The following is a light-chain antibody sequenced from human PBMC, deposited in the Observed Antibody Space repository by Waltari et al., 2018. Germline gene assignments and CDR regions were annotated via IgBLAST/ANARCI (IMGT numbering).Light chain of an antibody. CDR3: ATWDNSLTDVV. Sequence: QSVLTQPPSVSAAPGQKVTISCSGGTSNIAHYYVPWYQHLPGAAPTRRIYDNDKRPSGIPDRFSASRSGTSATLGITGLQIGDEADYYCATWDNSLTDVVFGGGTKLTVL. J-gene: IGLJ2*01. V-gene: IGLV1-51*01. CDR1: TSNIAHYY. CDR2: DND.